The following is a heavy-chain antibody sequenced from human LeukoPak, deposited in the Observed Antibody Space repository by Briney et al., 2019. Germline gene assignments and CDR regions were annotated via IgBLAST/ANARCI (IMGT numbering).Heavy chain of an antibody. Sequence: GESLKISCEASGFTVSSNYMSWVRQAPGKGLEWVSVIYSDGSTYYADSVKGRFTISRDNSKNTLYLQMNSLRGEDTAVYYCARVAGRGFDPWGQGTLVTVSS. CDR1: GFTVSSNY. CDR2: IYSDGST. J-gene: IGHJ5*02. CDR3: ARVAGRGFDP. V-gene: IGHV3-66*01.